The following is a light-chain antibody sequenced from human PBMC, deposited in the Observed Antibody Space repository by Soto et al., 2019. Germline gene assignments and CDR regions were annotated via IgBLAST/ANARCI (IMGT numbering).Light chain of an antibody. CDR1: NIGSKS. CDR2: YDS. V-gene: IGLV3-21*01. CDR3: QVWDRNSDHSV. J-gene: IGLJ2*01. Sequence: SYELTQPPSVSVAPGETARITWGGNNIGSKSVQWYHQKPGQAPVLVIYYDSDRPSGIPERFSGSNSGNTATLTITRVEAGDEADYYCQVWDRNSDHSVFGGGTKLTVL.